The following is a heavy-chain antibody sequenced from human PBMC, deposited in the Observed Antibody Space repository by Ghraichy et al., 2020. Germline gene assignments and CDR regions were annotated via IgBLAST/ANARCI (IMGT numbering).Heavy chain of an antibody. J-gene: IGHJ1*01. CDR2: ISSNGGST. Sequence: GGSLRLSCSASGFTFSSYAMHWVRQAPGKGLEYVSAISSNGGSTYYADSVKGRFTISRDNSKNTLYLQMSSLRAEDTAVYYCVKEAGTYVNPGIAAAEIAEYFQHWGQGTLVTVSS. CDR1: GFTFSSYA. CDR3: VKEAGTYVNPGIAAAEIAEYFQH. V-gene: IGHV3-64D*06. D-gene: IGHD6-13*01.